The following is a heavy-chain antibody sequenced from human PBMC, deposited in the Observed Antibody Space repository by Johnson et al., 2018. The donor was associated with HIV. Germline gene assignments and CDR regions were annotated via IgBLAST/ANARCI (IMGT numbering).Heavy chain of an antibody. J-gene: IGHJ3*02. D-gene: IGHD7-27*01. CDR1: GFSFGSYG. V-gene: IGHV3-30*18. Sequence: QVQLVESGGGVVQPGRSLRVSCAASGFSFGSYGMHWVRQAPGKGLEWVAIISYGGTYKYYADSVKGRFTISRDNSNNTLYLQMNSLRAEDTAVYYGAKERSWAFDIWGQGTMVTVS. CDR2: ISYGGTYK. CDR3: AKERSWAFDI.